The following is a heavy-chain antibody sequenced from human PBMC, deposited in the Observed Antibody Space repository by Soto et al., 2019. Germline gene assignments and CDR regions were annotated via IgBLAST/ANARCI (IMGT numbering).Heavy chain of an antibody. CDR3: ATGRGVRAVIITTYYYYGLDV. V-gene: IGHV4-34*01. CDR2: INHSGST. J-gene: IGHJ6*02. CDR1: GGSFSGYY. D-gene: IGHD3-10*01. Sequence: QVQLQQWGAGLLKPSETLSLTCAVYGGSFSGYYWSWIRQPPGKGLEWIGEINHSGSTNYNPSLKSRVTISVDTSKNQFSLKLSSVSAADTAVYYCATGRGVRAVIITTYYYYGLDVWGQGTTVTVSS.